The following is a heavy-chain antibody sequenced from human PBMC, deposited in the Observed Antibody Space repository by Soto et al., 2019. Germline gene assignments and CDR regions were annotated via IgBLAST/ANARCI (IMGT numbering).Heavy chain of an antibody. CDR3: ARGDYGDFDY. V-gene: IGHV4-34*01. CDR2: INHSGST. Sequence: PSETLSLTCAVYGGSFSGYYWSWIRQPPGKGLEWIGEINHSGSTNYNPSLKSRVTISVDTSKNQFSLKLSSVTAADTAVYYCARGDYGDFDYWGQGTLVTVSS. D-gene: IGHD4-17*01. CDR1: GGSFSGYY. J-gene: IGHJ4*02.